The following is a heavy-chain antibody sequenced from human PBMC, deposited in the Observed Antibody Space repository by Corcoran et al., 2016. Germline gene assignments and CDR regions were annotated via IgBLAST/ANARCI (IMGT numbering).Heavy chain of an antibody. CDR3: TTDGAGTANQDYYYGMDV. V-gene: IGHV3-15*01. D-gene: IGHD1-7*01. CDR2: IKSKTDGGTT. CDR1: GFTFSNAW. J-gene: IGHJ6*02. Sequence: EVQLVESGGGLVKPGGSLRLSCAASGFTFSNAWMSWVRQAPGKGLEWVGRIKSKTDGGTTDYAAPVKGRFTISRDDSKNTLYLQMNSLKTEDTAVYYCTTDGAGTANQDYYYGMDVWGQGTTVTVSS.